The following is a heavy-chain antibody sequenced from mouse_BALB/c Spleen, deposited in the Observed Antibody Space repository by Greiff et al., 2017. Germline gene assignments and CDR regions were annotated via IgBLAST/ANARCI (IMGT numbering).Heavy chain of an antibody. Sequence: VQLQQPGAELAKPGASVKMSCKASGYTFTSYWMHWVKQRPGQGLEWIGYINPSTGYTEYNQKFKDKATLTADKSSSTAYMQLSSLTSEDSAVYYCARSGTTTVYYFDYWGQGTTLTVSS. D-gene: IGHD1-1*01. CDR1: GYTFTSYW. J-gene: IGHJ2*01. CDR2: INPSTGYT. CDR3: ARSGTTTVYYFDY. V-gene: IGHV1-7*01.